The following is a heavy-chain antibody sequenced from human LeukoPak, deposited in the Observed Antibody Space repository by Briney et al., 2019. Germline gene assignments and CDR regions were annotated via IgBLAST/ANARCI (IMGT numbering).Heavy chain of an antibody. CDR1: GYTFTTYG. D-gene: IGHD3-22*01. Sequence: GASVNVSCKTSGYTFTTYGISGVRQAPGQGLEWMGWISAYNGNTNYAQTLQGRVTMTTDTSTSTAYMELRSLRSDDTAVYYCARDVADTAEYYYDSSPPGYWGQGTLVTVSS. CDR2: ISAYNGNT. J-gene: IGHJ4*02. CDR3: ARDVADTAEYYYDSSPPGY. V-gene: IGHV1-18*01.